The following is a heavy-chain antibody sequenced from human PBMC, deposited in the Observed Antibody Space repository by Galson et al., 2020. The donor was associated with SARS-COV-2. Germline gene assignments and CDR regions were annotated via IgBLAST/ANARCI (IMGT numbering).Heavy chain of an antibody. D-gene: IGHD3-10*01. V-gene: IGHV2-5*02. CDR3: AGRPDRSFGELFLGFGP. J-gene: IGHJ5*02. CDR1: RFSLRTSGVG. Sequence: KMSGAKLANTTQTFTLTCNFSRFSLRTSGVGVGWIRQPTAKDLDWLELIYWDDDKRYSPSLKSRLTITKDTSKNQVVLTMNNMDPVDTATYYCAGRPDRSFGELFLGFGPWGQGALVIVAS. CDR2: IYWDDDK.